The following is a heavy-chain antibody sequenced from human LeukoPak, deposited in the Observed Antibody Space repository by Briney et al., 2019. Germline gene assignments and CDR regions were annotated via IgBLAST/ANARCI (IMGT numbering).Heavy chain of an antibody. V-gene: IGHV3-23*01. CDR2: ISGSGGST. D-gene: IGHD3-16*01. CDR1: GFTFSSYA. J-gene: IGHJ4*02. Sequence: GGSLRLSCAASGFTFSSYAMSWVRQAPGKGLEWVSAISGSGGSTYYADSVKGRFTISKDNSKNTLYLQMNSLRAEDTAVYYCAKLSRGIGVPDYWGQGTLATVSS. CDR3: AKLSRGIGVPDY.